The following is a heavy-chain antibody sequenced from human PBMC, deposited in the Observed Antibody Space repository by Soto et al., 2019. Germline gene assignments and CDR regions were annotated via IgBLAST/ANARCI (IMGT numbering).Heavy chain of an antibody. Sequence: SETLSLTCTVSGGSISSYYWSWIRQPPGKGLEWIGYIYYSGSTNYNPSLKSRVTISVDTSKNQFSLKLSSVTAADTAVYYCARDEGFMVRGVPSMDVWGKGTTVTVSS. CDR2: IYYSGST. D-gene: IGHD3-10*01. CDR3: ARDEGFMVRGVPSMDV. J-gene: IGHJ6*04. V-gene: IGHV4-59*01. CDR1: GGSISSYY.